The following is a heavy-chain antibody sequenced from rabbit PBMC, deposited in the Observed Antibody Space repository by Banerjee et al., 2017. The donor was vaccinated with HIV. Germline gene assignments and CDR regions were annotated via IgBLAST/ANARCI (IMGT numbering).Heavy chain of an antibody. V-gene: IGHV1S45*01. Sequence: QQQLEESGGGLVKPGGTLTLTCKASGIDFNNYHHVCWVRQAPGKGLEWIACIYAGSSDSTYYASWAKGRFTISKTSSTTVTLQMTSLTAADTATYFCARVSAGGTGYAHATDLRGPGTLVTVS. J-gene: IGHJ4*01. D-gene: IGHD6-1*01. CDR1: GIDFNNYHH. CDR3: ARVSAGGTGYAHATDL. CDR2: IYAGSSDST.